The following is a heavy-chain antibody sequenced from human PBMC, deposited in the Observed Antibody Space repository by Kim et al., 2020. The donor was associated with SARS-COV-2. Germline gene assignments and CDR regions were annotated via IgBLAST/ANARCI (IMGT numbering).Heavy chain of an antibody. CDR3: ARVRYCSSTSCLGSYYYYYYYMDG. J-gene: IGHJ6*03. D-gene: IGHD2-2*01. CDR2: IYYSGST. CDR1: GGSISSGGYY. Sequence: SETLSLTCTVSGGSISSGGYYWSWIRQHPGKGLELIGYIYYSGSTYYNPSLKSRVTISVDTSKNQFSLKLSSVTAADTAVYYCARVRYCSSTSCLGSYYYYYYYMDGWGKGATVTVSS. V-gene: IGHV4-31*03.